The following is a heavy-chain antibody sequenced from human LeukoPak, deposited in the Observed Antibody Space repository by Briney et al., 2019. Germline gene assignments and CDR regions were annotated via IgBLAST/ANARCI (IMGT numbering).Heavy chain of an antibody. D-gene: IGHD3-22*01. J-gene: IGHJ3*02. CDR2: ISGSGGST. Sequence: GGSLRLSCAASGFTFSSYAITWVRQAPGKGLEWVSAISGSGGSTYYADSVKGRFTISRDNSKNTLYLQMNSLRAEDTAVYYCAKDSRITMIVVVLRGDAFDIWGQGTMVTVSS. CDR1: GFTFSSYA. CDR3: AKDSRITMIVVVLRGDAFDI. V-gene: IGHV3-23*01.